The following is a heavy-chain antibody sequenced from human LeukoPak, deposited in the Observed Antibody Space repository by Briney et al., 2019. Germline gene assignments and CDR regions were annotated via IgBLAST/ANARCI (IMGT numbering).Heavy chain of an antibody. J-gene: IGHJ4*02. CDR3: ARTATDTGEFDY. CDR2: ISSSSSSI. Sequence: GGSLSLSCAASGFTFSSLSMNWVRQAPGKGLECVSSISSSSSSIYYADSVKSRFTISRDDAKNSLYLQMNSLRAEDTAVYYCARTATDTGEFDYWGQGTLVTVSS. CDR1: GFTFSSLS. V-gene: IGHV3-21*01. D-gene: IGHD6-13*01.